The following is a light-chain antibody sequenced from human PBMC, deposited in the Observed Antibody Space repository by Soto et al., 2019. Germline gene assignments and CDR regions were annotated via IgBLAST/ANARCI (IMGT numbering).Light chain of an antibody. J-gene: IGLJ7*01. CDR2: EVT. V-gene: IGLV2-14*01. CDR1: SSDVGGYTY. CDR3: SSYSSSNTLV. Sequence: QSALTQPVSVSGFPGQSITMSCTGTSSDVGGYTYVSWYQQHPGKAPKLMIYEVTNRPSGVSNRFSGSKSGNTASLTISGLQAEDEADFYCSSYSSSNTLVFGGGTQLTVL.